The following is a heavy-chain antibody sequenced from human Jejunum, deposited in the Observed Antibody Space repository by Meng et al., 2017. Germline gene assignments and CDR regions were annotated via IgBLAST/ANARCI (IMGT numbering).Heavy chain of an antibody. CDR1: GGPISTSSYS. CDR2: IYYSESS. D-gene: IGHD3-22*01. V-gene: IGHV4-39*01. J-gene: IGHJ5*02. CDR3: ARSPQYYDSSGFAFDP. Sequence: QLQLQESGPGLVKPSETLSLPCTFPGGPISTSSYSWGWSRQAPGKGLEWLGNIYYSESSYNNYSLKSRVSIAVETSKNQISLTLSAVTAADTAVYYCARSPQYYDSSGFAFDPWGQGTLVTVSS.